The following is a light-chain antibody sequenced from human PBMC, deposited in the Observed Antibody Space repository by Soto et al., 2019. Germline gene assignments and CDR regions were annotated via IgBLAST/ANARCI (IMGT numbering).Light chain of an antibody. CDR2: GAS. V-gene: IGKV3-15*01. CDR3: QQYNKWPPIT. CDR1: QSVSSK. Sequence: EIVMTQSPATLSVSPGERATLSCRASQSVSSKLAWYQQKPGQAPRLLIYGASTRATGIPARFSGSGSGTEFTLTISSLQSEAFAVYYCQQYNKWPPITFGQGTRLEIK. J-gene: IGKJ5*01.